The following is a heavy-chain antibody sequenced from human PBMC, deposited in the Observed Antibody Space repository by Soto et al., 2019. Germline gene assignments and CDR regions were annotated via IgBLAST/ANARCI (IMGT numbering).Heavy chain of an antibody. CDR2: INNSGST. CDR1: GWSFSGYY. V-gene: IGHV4-34*01. D-gene: IGHD2-8*02. J-gene: IGHJ4*02. CDR3: ERDKITGLFDY. Sequence: SETLSLTCAVYGWSFSGYYWTWIRQRPGTGLEWIGEINNSGSTNYNPSLTSRVTISVETSKNQFSLKLTSVTAADTAVYYCERDKITGLFDYWGQGTLVTVSS.